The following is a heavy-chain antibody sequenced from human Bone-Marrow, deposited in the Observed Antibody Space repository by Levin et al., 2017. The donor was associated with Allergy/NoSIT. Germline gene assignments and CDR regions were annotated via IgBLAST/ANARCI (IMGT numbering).Heavy chain of an antibody. J-gene: IGHJ4*02. CDR1: GFTFSRYW. D-gene: IGHD4-17*01. V-gene: IGHV3-74*01. Sequence: PGGSLRLSCAASGFTFSRYWMHWVRQAPGKGLEWVSRTNEDGSIKTYADSVKDRFTISRDNVENTLYLQMNSLRGEDTAVYYCSRDLLGADDYWGQGTLVTVSS. CDR2: TNEDGSIK. CDR3: SRDLLGADDY.